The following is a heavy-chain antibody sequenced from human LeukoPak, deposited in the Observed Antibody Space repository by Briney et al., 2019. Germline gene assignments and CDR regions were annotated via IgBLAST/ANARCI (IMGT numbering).Heavy chain of an antibody. J-gene: IGHJ6*02. CDR1: VASFGIYS. CDR2: IYTSGST. D-gene: IGHD3-3*01. V-gene: IGHV4-4*07. Sequence: SKPLSLTGTAPVASFGIYSWNWIRQPAGEGLEWIGRIYTSGSTSYNPSLKSRVTMSVDTSKNQFSLRLSSVTAADTAVYYCARGADSYYYYDMDVWGQGTTVTVSS. CDR3: ARGADSYYYYDMDV.